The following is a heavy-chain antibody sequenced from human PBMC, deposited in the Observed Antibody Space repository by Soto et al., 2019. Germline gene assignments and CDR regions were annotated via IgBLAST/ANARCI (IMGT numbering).Heavy chain of an antibody. D-gene: IGHD6-25*01. CDR1: GFTFSGYS. J-gene: IGHJ4*02. CDR2: ISSSSNNM. V-gene: IGHV3-21*01. CDR3: ASDLASATTNFDS. Sequence: PGGSLRLSGAGAGFTFSGYSMNWVRQAPGKGLEWVSCISSSSNNMYYADSVKGRFTMSRDNAKNSLYLQMNSPRVEDTAVYYCASDLASATTNFDSWGQGTLLPVSS.